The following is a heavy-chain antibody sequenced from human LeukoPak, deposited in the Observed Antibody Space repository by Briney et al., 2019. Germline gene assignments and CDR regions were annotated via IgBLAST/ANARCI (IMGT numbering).Heavy chain of an antibody. CDR2: IYSSGNT. J-gene: IGHJ2*01. CDR1: GGSISSNY. D-gene: IGHD3-22*01. CDR3: ARVWLSSGSYWYFDF. Sequence: PSETLSLTCTVSGGSISSNYWSWIRQPAGKGLEYIGRIYSSGNTNYNPSLKSRVTMSVDTSKNQFSLLLHSVTAADTAVYYCARVWLSSGSYWYFDFWGRGTLVIDSS. V-gene: IGHV4-4*07.